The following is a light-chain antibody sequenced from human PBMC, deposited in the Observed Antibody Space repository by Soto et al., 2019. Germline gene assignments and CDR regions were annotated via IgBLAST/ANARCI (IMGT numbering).Light chain of an antibody. Sequence: VLTQSPATLSLSPGDSATLSCRASQRVSSYLAWYQQKPGQAPRLLIYDESNRATGIPDRVSGSEFGKELKLTISRLKSEDFAVDYCQQYNNRPITFGAGTRLEIK. J-gene: IGKJ5*01. V-gene: IGKV3-11*01. CDR1: QRVSSY. CDR3: QQYNNRPIT. CDR2: DES.